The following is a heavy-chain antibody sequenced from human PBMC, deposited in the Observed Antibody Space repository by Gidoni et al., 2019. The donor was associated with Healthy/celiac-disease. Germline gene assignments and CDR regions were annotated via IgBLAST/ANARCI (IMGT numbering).Heavy chain of an antibody. V-gene: IGHV4-59*01. CDR3: ASLSEELLPSKHFDY. CDR2: IYYSGST. D-gene: IGHD2-15*01. CDR1: GGSISSYY. J-gene: IGHJ4*02. Sequence: QVQLQESGPGLVKPSETLSLTCTVSGGSISSYYWSWIRQPPGKGLEWIGYIYYSGSTNYNPSLKSRVTISVDTSKNQFSLKLSSVTAADTAVYYCASLSEELLPSKHFDYWGQGTLVTVSS.